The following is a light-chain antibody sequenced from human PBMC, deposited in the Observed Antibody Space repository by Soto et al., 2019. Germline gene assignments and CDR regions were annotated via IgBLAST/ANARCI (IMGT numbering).Light chain of an antibody. V-gene: IGKV3-20*01. CDR3: QQYGSSPPMYT. CDR1: QSVSSSY. Sequence: EIELTQSPCTLSLSPGERATISCRASQSVSSSYVAWYQQKPEQAPRLLIYGASSRATGIPDRFRGSGSGTDLTLTISRREPEDVAVYYCQQYGSSPPMYTFGQGTKLEIK. J-gene: IGKJ2*01. CDR2: GAS.